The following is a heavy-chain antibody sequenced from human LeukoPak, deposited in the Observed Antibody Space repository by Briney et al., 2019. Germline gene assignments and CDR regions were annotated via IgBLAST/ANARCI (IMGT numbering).Heavy chain of an antibody. V-gene: IGHV3-9*01. Sequence: GRSLRLSCAASGFTFGDYAMHWVRQAPGKGLEWVSGISWNGGSVGYADSVKGRFTISRDSAKNSLYLQMNSLRAEDTALYYCAKDRSSSWYVLSYWGQGTLVTVSS. D-gene: IGHD6-13*01. J-gene: IGHJ4*02. CDR1: GFTFGDYA. CDR3: AKDRSSSWYVLSY. CDR2: ISWNGGSV.